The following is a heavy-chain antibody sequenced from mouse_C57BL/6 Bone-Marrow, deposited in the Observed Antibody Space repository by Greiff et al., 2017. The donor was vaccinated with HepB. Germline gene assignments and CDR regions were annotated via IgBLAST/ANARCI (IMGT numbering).Heavy chain of an antibody. J-gene: IGHJ4*01. CDR2: IYPRSGNT. V-gene: IGHV1-81*01. Sequence: VQLQQSGAELARPGASVKLSCKASGYTFTSYCISWVTQRTGQGLEWIGEIYPRSGNTYYNEKFKGKATLTADKSSSTAYMELRRLTSENSAVYFCARWDYYGSPYYAMDYWGQGTSVTVSS. CDR3: ARWDYYGSPYYAMDY. D-gene: IGHD1-1*01. CDR1: GYTFTSYC.